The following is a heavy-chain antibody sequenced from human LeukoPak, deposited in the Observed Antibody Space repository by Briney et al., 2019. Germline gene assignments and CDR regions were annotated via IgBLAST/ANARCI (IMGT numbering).Heavy chain of an antibody. D-gene: IGHD5-18*01. CDR3: ARSPTKRVTEDY. J-gene: IGHJ4*02. V-gene: IGHV4-4*02. CDR2: IFHSGST. Sequence: PSGTLSLTCAVSSGSIFISNWRSSVRQPPGKGLEWIGQIFHSGSTSYSPSVKSRVTISVDKSKNQFSLKLTSVTAADTAMYYCARSPTKRVTEDYWGRGTLVTVSS. CDR1: SGSIFISNW.